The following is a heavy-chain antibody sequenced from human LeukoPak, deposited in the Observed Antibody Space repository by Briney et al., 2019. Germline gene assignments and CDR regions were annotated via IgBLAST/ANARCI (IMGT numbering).Heavy chain of an antibody. V-gene: IGHV3-48*04. CDR2: ISSGSGTT. J-gene: IGHJ4*02. CDR1: GFTFSSYD. Sequence: GGSLRLSCAASGFTFSSYDMNWVRQAPGKGLEWVSYISSGSGTTYYADSVKGRFTISRANAKNSLYLQMNSLRAKDTAVYYCARVRWPPYYFDYWGQGTVVTVSS. D-gene: IGHD4-23*01. CDR3: ARVRWPPYYFDY.